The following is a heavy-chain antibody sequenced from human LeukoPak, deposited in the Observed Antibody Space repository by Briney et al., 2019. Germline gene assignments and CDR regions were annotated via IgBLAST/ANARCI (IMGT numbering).Heavy chain of an antibody. J-gene: IGHJ6*03. V-gene: IGHV4-34*01. Sequence: PSETLSLTCTVSGGSISSYYWSWIRQPPGKGLEWIGEINHSGSTNYNPSLKSRVTISVDTSKNQFSLRLSSVTAADTAMYYCARHFGVRLRSGYYSSMDVWGKGTTVTVSS. D-gene: IGHD3-3*01. CDR3: ARHFGVRLRSGYYSSMDV. CDR2: INHSGST. CDR1: GGSISSYY.